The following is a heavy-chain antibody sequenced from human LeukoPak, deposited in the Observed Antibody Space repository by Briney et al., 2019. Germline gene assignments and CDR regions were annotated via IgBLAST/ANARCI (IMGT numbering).Heavy chain of an antibody. CDR1: GGSFSGYY. V-gene: IGHV4-34*01. J-gene: IGHJ6*03. CDR3: ARVMGYCSSTSCPSQRKGGDYYYYYMDV. Sequence: PSETLSLTCAVYGGSFSGYYWIWIRQPPGQGLEWIGEINHSGNTNYNPSLKSRVTISVDTSKNQFSLKLSSVTAADTAVYYCARVMGYCSSTSCPSQRKGGDYYYYYMDVWGKGTTVTVSS. D-gene: IGHD2-2*01. CDR2: INHSGNT.